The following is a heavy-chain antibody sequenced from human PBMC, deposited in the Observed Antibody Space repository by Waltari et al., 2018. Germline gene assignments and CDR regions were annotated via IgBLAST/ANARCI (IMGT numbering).Heavy chain of an antibody. J-gene: IGHJ5*01. V-gene: IGHV3-7*01. Sequence: EVQLVESGGGLVQPGGSLSLSCAGAGFTFSSYWISWVRQAPGKGVEWVANRKEDGSQKDYVDSGEGRFTSARDNAENAAYLQMSSLRAEDTAVYYCARPSGNGWFSFWGQGTLVTVSS. D-gene: IGHD6-25*01. CDR1: GFTFSSYW. CDR2: RKEDGSQK. CDR3: ARPSGNGWFSF.